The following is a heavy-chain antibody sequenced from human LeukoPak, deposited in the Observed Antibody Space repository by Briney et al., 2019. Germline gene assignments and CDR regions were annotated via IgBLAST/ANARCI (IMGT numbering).Heavy chain of an antibody. CDR1: GFTFTTYG. CDR3: ARDHSSSGQLCDY. Sequence: ASVKVSCKASGFTFTTYGFSWVRQAPGQGLEWLGWISAYNGNTHYAQKLQGRVTMTTHTSKSTANMELRSPRSDETAVYRCARDHSSSGQLCDYWGQGTLVTVSS. J-gene: IGHJ4*02. CDR2: ISAYNGNT. V-gene: IGHV1-18*01. D-gene: IGHD6-13*01.